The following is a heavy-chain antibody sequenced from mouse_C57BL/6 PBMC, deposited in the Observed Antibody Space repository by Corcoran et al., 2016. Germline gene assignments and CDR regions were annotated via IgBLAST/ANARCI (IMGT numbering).Heavy chain of an antibody. V-gene: IGHV1-80*01. D-gene: IGHD4-1*01. CDR3: ARSGTPFDY. Sequence: QVQLQQSGAELVKPGASVKISCKASGYAFSTYWMHWVKQRPGKGLEWIGQVYPGDGDTNYNGNFKGKATMTADKSSSTAYMQLSSLTSEDSAVYFCARSGTPFDYLGQGTTLTVSS. CDR2: VYPGDGDT. CDR1: GYAFSTYW. J-gene: IGHJ2*01.